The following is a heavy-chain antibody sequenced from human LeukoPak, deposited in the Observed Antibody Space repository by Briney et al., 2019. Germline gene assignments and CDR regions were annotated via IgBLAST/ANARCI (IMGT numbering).Heavy chain of an antibody. CDR1: GFSFSSYD. Sequence: GGSLRLSCAGSGFSFSSYDMLWVRQATGKGLEWVSAIGSGGDTYYAGSVKGRFTISRDNAKNSLYLQMNSLRTEDTAVYYCARDPALDYWGQGTLVTVSS. CDR2: IGSGGDT. CDR3: ARDPALDY. V-gene: IGHV3-13*01. J-gene: IGHJ4*02.